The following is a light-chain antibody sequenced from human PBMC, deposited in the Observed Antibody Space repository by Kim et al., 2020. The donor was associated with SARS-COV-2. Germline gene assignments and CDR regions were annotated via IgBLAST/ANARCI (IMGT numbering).Light chain of an antibody. J-gene: IGLJ3*02. V-gene: IGLV1-51*01. Sequence: QSALTQPPSVSAAPGQKVTISCSGSTSNIGNHLVTWYQQVPGTAPKLLIYGDDKRHSGIPDRFTASKSGNSATLTIAGLQTGDEADYYCGTWDSSLSIGVFGGGTQLTVL. CDR3: GTWDSSLSIGV. CDR2: GDD. CDR1: TSNIGNHL.